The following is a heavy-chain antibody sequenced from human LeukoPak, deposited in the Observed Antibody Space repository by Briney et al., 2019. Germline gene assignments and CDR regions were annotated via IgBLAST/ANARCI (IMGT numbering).Heavy chain of an antibody. CDR1: VFTFSYFS. J-gene: IGHJ4*02. CDR3: ARAVGATAY. Sequence: GGSLRLSCAASVFTFSYFSMLCVRQAPGKGREHISAISRDGSTTQYTNSVKGRFTISRDNYKNTLYLQVGGLRADEMAVYYCARAVGATAYWGQGTLVTVSS. D-gene: IGHD1-26*01. CDR2: ISRDGSTT. V-gene: IGHV3-64*01.